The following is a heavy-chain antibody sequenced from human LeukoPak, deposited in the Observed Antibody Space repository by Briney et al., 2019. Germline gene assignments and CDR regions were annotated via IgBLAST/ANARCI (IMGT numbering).Heavy chain of an antibody. CDR2: IYHSGST. J-gene: IGHJ5*02. CDR3: ARVIRGSTVHWFDP. CDR1: GGSISSSSYY. V-gene: IGHV4-39*07. Sequence: SETLSLTCTVSGGSISSSSYYWGWIRQPPGKGLEWIGSIYHSGSTYYNPSLKSRVTISVDTSKNQFSLKLSSVTAADTAVYYCARVIRGSTVHWFDPWGQGTLVTVSS. D-gene: IGHD1-26*01.